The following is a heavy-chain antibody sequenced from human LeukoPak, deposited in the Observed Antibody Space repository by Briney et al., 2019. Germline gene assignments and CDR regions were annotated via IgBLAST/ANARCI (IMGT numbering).Heavy chain of an antibody. Sequence: GGSLRLSCAASGFTFDDYAMHWVRQAPGKGLEWVSGISWNSGSIGYADSVKGRFTISRDNAKNSLYLQMNSLRAEDTALYYCAKVGVANYDFWSGYYKPFDYWGQGTLVTASS. V-gene: IGHV3-9*01. CDR1: GFTFDDYA. J-gene: IGHJ4*02. CDR2: ISWNSGSI. D-gene: IGHD3-3*01. CDR3: AKVGVANYDFWSGYYKPFDY.